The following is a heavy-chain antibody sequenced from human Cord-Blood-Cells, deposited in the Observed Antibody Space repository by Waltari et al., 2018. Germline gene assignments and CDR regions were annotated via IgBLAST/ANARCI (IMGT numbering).Heavy chain of an antibody. V-gene: IGHV5-51*01. J-gene: IGHJ2*01. CDR3: ASATTGDKGYFDL. Sequence: EVQLVQSGAEVKKPGESLKISCKGSGYSFTSYWIGWVRQRPGKGLEWMGIRYTGDSDTRSSPSFQGQVTISADKSISTAYLQWSSLKASDTAMYYCASATTGDKGYFDLWGRGTLVTVSS. D-gene: IGHD7-27*01. CDR1: GYSFTSYW. CDR2: RYTGDSDT.